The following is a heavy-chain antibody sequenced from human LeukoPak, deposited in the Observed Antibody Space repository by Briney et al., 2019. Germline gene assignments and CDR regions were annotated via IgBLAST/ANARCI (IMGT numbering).Heavy chain of an antibody. CDR3: ARDPFITIFGVVPTYFDY. Sequence: GGSLRLSCAASGFTFSSYWMSWVRQAPGKGLEWVANINQDGSEKYYVDSVKGRFAISRDNAKNSLYLQMNSLRAEDTAVYYCARDPFITIFGVVPTYFDYWGQGTLVTVSS. V-gene: IGHV3-7*01. CDR2: INQDGSEK. CDR1: GFTFSSYW. D-gene: IGHD3-3*01. J-gene: IGHJ4*02.